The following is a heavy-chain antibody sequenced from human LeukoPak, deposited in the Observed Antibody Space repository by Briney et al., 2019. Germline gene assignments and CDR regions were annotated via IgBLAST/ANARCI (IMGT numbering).Heavy chain of an antibody. D-gene: IGHD2-2*01. CDR2: ISYDGSNK. CDR1: GFTFSSYA. Sequence: PGGSLRLSCAASGFTFSSYAMHWVRQAPGKGLEWVAVISYDGSNKYYADSVKGRFTIPRDNSKNTLYLQMNSLRAEDTAVYYCARGSPPVVPAAPFDYWGQGTLVTVSS. V-gene: IGHV3-30-3*01. CDR3: ARGSPPVVPAAPFDY. J-gene: IGHJ4*02.